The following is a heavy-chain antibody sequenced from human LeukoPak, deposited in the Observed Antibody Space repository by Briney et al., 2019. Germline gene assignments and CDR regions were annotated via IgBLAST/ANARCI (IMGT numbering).Heavy chain of an antibody. CDR2: FDPEDGET. Sequence: ASVKVSCKVSGCTLTELSMHWVRQAPGKGPEWMGGFDPEDGETIYAQKFQGRVTMTEDTSTDTAYMELSSLGSEDTAVYYCATLLQVDSSGYYFDYWGQGTLVTVSS. CDR3: ATLLQVDSSGYYFDY. CDR1: GCTLTELS. V-gene: IGHV1-24*01. D-gene: IGHD3-22*01. J-gene: IGHJ4*02.